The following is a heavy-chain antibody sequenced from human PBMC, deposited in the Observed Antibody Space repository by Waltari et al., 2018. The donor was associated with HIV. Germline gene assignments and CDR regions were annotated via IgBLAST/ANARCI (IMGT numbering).Heavy chain of an antibody. CDR2: INHSGST. Sequence: QVQLQQWGAGLLKPSETLSLTCAVYGGSFSGYYWSWLRQPPGKGLEWIGEINHSGSTNYNPSLKSRVTISVDTSKNQFSLKLSSVTAADTAVYYCARGRRGCSSTSCYANYFDYWGQGTLVTVSS. J-gene: IGHJ4*02. D-gene: IGHD2-2*01. V-gene: IGHV4-34*01. CDR1: GGSFSGYY. CDR3: ARGRRGCSSTSCYANYFDY.